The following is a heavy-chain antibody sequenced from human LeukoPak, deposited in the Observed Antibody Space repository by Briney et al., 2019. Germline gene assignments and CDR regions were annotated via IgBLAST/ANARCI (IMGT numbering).Heavy chain of an antibody. CDR2: IWNDGSNK. Sequence: GGSLSLSCAASGFTFSGYDIHWVRQSPDRGLEWVAGIWNDGSNKSYTDSVKGRFTISRDNSNNTLYLQMNSLRAEDTAVYHCARGGYCSGGRCYPNLFDPWGQGTLVTVSS. J-gene: IGHJ5*02. D-gene: IGHD2-15*01. CDR1: GFTFSGYD. CDR3: ARGGYCSGGRCYPNLFDP. V-gene: IGHV3-33*01.